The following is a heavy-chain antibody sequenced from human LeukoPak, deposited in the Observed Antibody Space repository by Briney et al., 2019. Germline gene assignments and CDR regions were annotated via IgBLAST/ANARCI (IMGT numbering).Heavy chain of an antibody. J-gene: IGHJ4*02. CDR1: AFTFTNYA. CDR2: ISYDGSDK. V-gene: IGHV3-30-3*01. CDR3: AREGEQLVLDF. Sequence: GGSLRLSCAASAFTFTNYAIHWIRQAPGQGQEWVSVISYDGSDKYYADSVKGRFTISRDNSKNTLFLQMNSLRAEDTAVYYCAREGEQLVLDFWGQGTLVTVSS. D-gene: IGHD6-13*01.